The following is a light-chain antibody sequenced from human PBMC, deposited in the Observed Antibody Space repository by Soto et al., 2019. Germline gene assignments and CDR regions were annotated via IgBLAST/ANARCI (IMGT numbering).Light chain of an antibody. Sequence: EIVLTQSPATLSVSPGERATLSCRASQSISRTLAWYQQRPGQPPRLLIYDASIRATGFPARFSGSGSGTEFTLTISSLQSEDFAVYYCQQYNKWPLTYGGGTKVDI. V-gene: IGKV3D-15*01. CDR3: QQYNKWPLT. J-gene: IGKJ4*01. CDR1: QSISRT. CDR2: DAS.